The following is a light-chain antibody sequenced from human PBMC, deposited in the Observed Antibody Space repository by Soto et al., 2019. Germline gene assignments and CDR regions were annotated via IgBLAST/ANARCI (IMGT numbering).Light chain of an antibody. J-gene: IGLJ2*01. CDR3: SSYTSSSTYVV. Sequence: QSALTQPASVSGSPGQSITISCTATSSDVGGYNYVSWYQQYPGKAPKLMIYDVSNRPSGVSNRFSGSKSGNTASLTLSGLQAEDEADYYCSSYTSSSTYVVFGGGTKLTVL. CDR2: DVS. V-gene: IGLV2-14*01. CDR1: SSDVGGYNY.